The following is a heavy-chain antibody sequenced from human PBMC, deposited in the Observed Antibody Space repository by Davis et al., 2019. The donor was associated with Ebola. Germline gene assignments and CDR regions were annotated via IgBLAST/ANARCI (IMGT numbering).Heavy chain of an antibody. J-gene: IGHJ4*02. CDR3: RSNFDY. Sequence: GESLKISCAASGFTFSSYGMHWVRQAPGKGLEWVGRIKSKSDGGAADYAAPVKGRFTISRDDSKNTVYLQMNSLKTEDTAVYYCRSNFDYWGQGALVTVSS. CDR2: IKSKSDGGAA. V-gene: IGHV3-15*01. CDR1: GFTFSSYG.